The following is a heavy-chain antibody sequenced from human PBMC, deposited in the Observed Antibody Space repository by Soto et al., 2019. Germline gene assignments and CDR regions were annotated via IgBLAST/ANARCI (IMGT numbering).Heavy chain of an antibody. J-gene: IGHJ2*01. V-gene: IGHV3-30*03. Sequence: QVQLVESGGGVVQPGKSLRLSCVASGFTFSSYGMHWVRQAPGKGLEWVAVISYDGSNEFYADSVKGRFTISRDNSKNTLYLQMNSLRAEDTAEYHCASVGGRGWYFDLWGRGTLVTVSS. CDR3: ASVGGRGWYFDL. D-gene: IGHD2-15*01. CDR1: GFTFSSYG. CDR2: ISYDGSNE.